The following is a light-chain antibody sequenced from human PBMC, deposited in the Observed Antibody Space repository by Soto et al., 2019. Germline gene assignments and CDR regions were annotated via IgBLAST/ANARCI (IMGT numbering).Light chain of an antibody. CDR1: SSNIGAGYD. Sequence: SLLTQPPSVTGAPGQMGTISCPGSSSNIGAGYDVHWYQQLPGTAPKLLIYGNSNRPSGVPDRFSGSKSGTSASLAITGLQAEDEADYYCQSYDSSLSGWVFGGGTQLTVL. CDR3: QSYDSSLSGWV. CDR2: GNS. J-gene: IGLJ3*02. V-gene: IGLV1-40*01.